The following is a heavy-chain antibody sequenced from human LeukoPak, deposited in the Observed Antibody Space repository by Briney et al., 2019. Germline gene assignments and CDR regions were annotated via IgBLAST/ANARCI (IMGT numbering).Heavy chain of an antibody. D-gene: IGHD2-15*01. CDR2: MNTDGRNI. CDR3: ARENWYLDN. V-gene: IGHV3-74*01. J-gene: IGHJ4*02. CDR1: GFTFRTYW. Sequence: GGSLRLSCAASGFTFRTYWMHWVRQVPGKGLVGVSRMNTDGRNIGYADSVKGRFTISRDNAKNTLYLQMNSLRAEDTAVYYCARENWYLDNWGQGTLVTVSS.